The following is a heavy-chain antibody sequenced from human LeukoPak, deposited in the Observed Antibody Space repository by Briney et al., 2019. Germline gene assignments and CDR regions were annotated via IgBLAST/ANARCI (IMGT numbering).Heavy chain of an antibody. J-gene: IGHJ6*03. CDR2: ITSRGDGT. CDR3: ANSLYCGGDCYPYYYYYYMDV. Sequence: GGSLRLSCAASGFTFNEFAMSWLRQALGKGLQWVSSITSRGDGTYYAGSGKGRFTISRDNSRNTLYLQMNSLRAEDTAVYYCANSLYCGGDCYPYYYYYYMDVWGKGTTVTVSS. D-gene: IGHD2-21*02. V-gene: IGHV3-23*01. CDR1: GFTFNEFA.